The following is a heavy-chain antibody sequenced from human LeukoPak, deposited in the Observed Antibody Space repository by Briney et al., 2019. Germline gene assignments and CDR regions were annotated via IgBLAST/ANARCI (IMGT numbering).Heavy chain of an antibody. CDR2: ISGSGGST. V-gene: IGHV3-23*01. CDR1: GFTFSDYA. D-gene: IGHD2-2*01. Sequence: PGGSLRLSCAASGFTFSDYAMNWVRQAPGKGLEWVSTISGSGGSTYYADSVKGRFTISRDNSRKTLYLQMNSLRAEDMALYYCAKDSSSTSYWYFDLWGRGTLVTVS. J-gene: IGHJ2*01. CDR3: AKDSSSTSYWYFDL.